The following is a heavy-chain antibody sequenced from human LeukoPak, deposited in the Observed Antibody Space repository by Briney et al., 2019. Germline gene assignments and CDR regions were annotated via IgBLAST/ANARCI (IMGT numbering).Heavy chain of an antibody. CDR2: ISSSGSTT. CDR1: GFTFSDYY. D-gene: IGHD4-17*01. CDR3: AKDLATVTTYLPYYFDY. Sequence: PGGSLRLSCAASGFTFSDYYMNWIRQAPGKGLEWVSYISSSGSTTHYADSVKGRFTISRDNAKNSLYLQMNSLRAEDTAVYYCAKDLATVTTYLPYYFDYWGQGTLVTVSS. V-gene: IGHV3-11*01. J-gene: IGHJ4*02.